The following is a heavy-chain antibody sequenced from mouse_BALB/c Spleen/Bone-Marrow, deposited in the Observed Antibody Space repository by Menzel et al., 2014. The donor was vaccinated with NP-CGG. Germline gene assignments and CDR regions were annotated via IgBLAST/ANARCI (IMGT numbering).Heavy chain of an antibody. CDR1: GFTFSDYY. J-gene: IGHJ1*01. V-gene: IGHV5-4*02. CDR2: ISNGGSYT. CDR3: VRDSLYYYGSSYGYFDV. Sequence: EVHLVESGGGLMKPGGSLKLSCAASGFTFSDYYMYWVRQTPEKRLEWVATISNGGSYTYYPDSVKGRFTISRDNAKNNLYLQMSSLKSEDTAMYYCVRDSLYYYGSSYGYFDVWGAGTTVTVSS. D-gene: IGHD1-1*01.